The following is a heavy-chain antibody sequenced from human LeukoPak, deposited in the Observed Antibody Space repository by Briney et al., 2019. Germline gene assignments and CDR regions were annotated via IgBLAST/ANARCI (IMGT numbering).Heavy chain of an antibody. J-gene: IGHJ5*02. Sequence: GGSLRLSRPASGFXFSPYLINWVRQAPGKGLEWVSSITSTSDSIYYADSVKGRFTISRDNAKNSLYLQMNGLRAEDTAVYYCARDSGFDPWGQGTVVTVSS. V-gene: IGHV3-21*01. CDR3: ARDSGFDP. CDR2: ITSTSDSI. CDR1: GFXFSPYL. D-gene: IGHD3-10*01.